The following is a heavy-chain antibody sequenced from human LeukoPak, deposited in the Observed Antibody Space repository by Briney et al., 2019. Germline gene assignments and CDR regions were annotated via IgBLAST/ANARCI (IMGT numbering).Heavy chain of an antibody. CDR1: GFTFSSYW. Sequence: GGSLRLSCAASGFTFSSYWMSWVRQAPGKGLEWVANIKQDGSEKYYVDSVKGRFTISRDNAKNSLYLQMNSLRAEDTAVYYCAKGRGSPSGDTAMVKRDYFDYWGQGTLVTVSS. CDR3: AKGRGSPSGDTAMVKRDYFDY. CDR2: IKQDGSEK. V-gene: IGHV3-7*01. J-gene: IGHJ4*02. D-gene: IGHD5-18*01.